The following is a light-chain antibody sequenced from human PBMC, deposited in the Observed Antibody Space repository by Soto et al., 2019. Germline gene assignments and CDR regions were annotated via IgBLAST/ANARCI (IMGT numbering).Light chain of an antibody. CDR3: QQRSNWPPLT. J-gene: IGKJ4*01. CDR1: QSVSTY. V-gene: IGKV3-11*01. Sequence: EIVLTQSPATLSLSPGERATRSCRASQSVSTYLAWYQQKPGQAPRLLIYDASNRATGIPARFSGSGSGTDFTLTISSLEPEDSAVYYCQQRSNWPPLTFGGGTKVEIQ. CDR2: DAS.